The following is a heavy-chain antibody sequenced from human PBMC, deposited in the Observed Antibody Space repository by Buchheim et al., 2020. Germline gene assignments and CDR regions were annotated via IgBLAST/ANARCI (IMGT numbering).Heavy chain of an antibody. V-gene: IGHV3-30*18. J-gene: IGHJ6*03. CDR2: ISYDGSNK. CDR3: AKDPRDYGDDYYYYYMDV. D-gene: IGHD4-17*01. Sequence: QVQLVESGGGVVQPGRSLRLSCAASGFTFSSYGMHWVRQAPGKGLEWVAVISYDGSNKYYADFVKGRFTISRDNSKNTLYLQMNSLRAEDTAVYYCAKDPRDYGDDYYYYYMDVWGKGTT. CDR1: GFTFSSYG.